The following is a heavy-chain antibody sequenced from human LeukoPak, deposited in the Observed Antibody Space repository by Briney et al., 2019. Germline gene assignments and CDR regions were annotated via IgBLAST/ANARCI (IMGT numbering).Heavy chain of an antibody. D-gene: IGHD3-3*01. V-gene: IGHV1-69*13. CDR1: GYTFTSYY. CDR3: ARDRGAPYYDFWSGKEGPYFDY. J-gene: IGHJ4*02. CDR2: IIPIFGTA. Sequence: SVKVSCKTSGYTFTSYYINWVRQAPGQGLEWMGGIIPIFGTANYAQKFQGRVTITADESTSTAYMELSSLRSEDTAVYYCARDRGAPYYDFWSGKEGPYFDYWGQGTLVTVSS.